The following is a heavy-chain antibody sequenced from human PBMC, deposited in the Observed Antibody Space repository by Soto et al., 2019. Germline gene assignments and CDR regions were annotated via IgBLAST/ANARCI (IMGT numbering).Heavy chain of an antibody. Sequence: GGSLRLSCAASGFTFSNAWMSWVRQAPGKGLEWVGRIKSKTDGGTTDYAAPVKGRFTISRDDSKNTLYLQMNSLKTEDTAVYYCTTAPHIVVVVAATFLYAFDIWGQGTMVTVSS. J-gene: IGHJ3*02. CDR1: GFTFSNAW. D-gene: IGHD2-15*01. V-gene: IGHV3-15*01. CDR2: IKSKTDGGTT. CDR3: TTAPHIVVVVAATFLYAFDI.